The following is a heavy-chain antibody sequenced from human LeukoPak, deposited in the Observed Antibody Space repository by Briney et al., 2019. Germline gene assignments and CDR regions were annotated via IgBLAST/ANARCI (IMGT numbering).Heavy chain of an antibody. D-gene: IGHD4/OR15-4a*01. CDR1: GGSISSYY. Sequence: SETLSLTCTVSGGSISSYYWSWIRQPPGKGLEWIGYIYYSGSTNYNPSLKSRVTISVDTSKNQFSLKLSSVTAADTAVYYCARDADFGGYGTWWFDPWGQGTLVTVSS. CDR3: ARDADFGGYGTWWFDP. V-gene: IGHV4-59*12. CDR2: IYYSGST. J-gene: IGHJ5*02.